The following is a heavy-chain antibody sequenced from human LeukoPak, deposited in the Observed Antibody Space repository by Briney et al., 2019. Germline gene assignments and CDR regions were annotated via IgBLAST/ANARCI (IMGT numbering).Heavy chain of an antibody. CDR2: IYTSGST. CDR3: AGQYYGDHYFDY. CDR1: GGSISSGSYY. J-gene: IGHJ4*02. D-gene: IGHD4-17*01. V-gene: IGHV4-61*02. Sequence: SQTLSLTCTVSGGSISSGSYYWSWIRQPAGKGLEWIGRIYTSGSTNYNPSLKSRVTISVDTSKNQFSLKLSSVTAADTAVYYCAGQYYGDHYFDYWGQGTLVTVSS.